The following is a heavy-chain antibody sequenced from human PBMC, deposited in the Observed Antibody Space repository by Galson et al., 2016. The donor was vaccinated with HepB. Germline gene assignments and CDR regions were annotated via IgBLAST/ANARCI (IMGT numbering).Heavy chain of an antibody. CDR2: ISASGAGT. D-gene: IGHD3-10*01. V-gene: IGHV3-23*01. CDR3: VTGFGGSGSY. Sequence: SLRLSCAASGFTFSSDAMSWVRQAPEKGLEWVSGISASGAGTYYADSVKGRFTISRDNSKNTLYLQMSSLTAEDTAVYYCVTGFGGSGSYWGQGTLVTVSS. CDR1: GFTFSSDA. J-gene: IGHJ4*02.